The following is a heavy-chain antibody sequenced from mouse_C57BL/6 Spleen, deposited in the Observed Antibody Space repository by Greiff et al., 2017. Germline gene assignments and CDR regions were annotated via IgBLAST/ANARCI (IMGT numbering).Heavy chain of an antibody. CDR3: ARHSNKGTLDY. Sequence: EVQLVESGGDLVKPGGSLKLSCAASGFTFSSYGMSWVRQTPDKRLEWVATISSGGSYTYYPDSVKGRFTISRYNAKNTLYLQMSSLKSEDTAMYYCARHSNKGTLDYWGQGTTLTVSS. CDR2: ISSGGSYT. D-gene: IGHD2-5*01. V-gene: IGHV5-6*01. CDR1: GFTFSSYG. J-gene: IGHJ2*01.